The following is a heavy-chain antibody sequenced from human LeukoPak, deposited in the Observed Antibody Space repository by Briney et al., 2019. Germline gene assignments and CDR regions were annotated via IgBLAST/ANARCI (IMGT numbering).Heavy chain of an antibody. CDR1: GYTFTGYY. D-gene: IGHD1-26*01. CDR2: INPNSGGT. V-gene: IGHV1-2*02. CDR3: ARGVWELYLNYYYYYYMDV. J-gene: IGHJ6*03. Sequence: ASVKVSCKASGYTFTGYYMHWVRQAPGQGLEWMGWINPNSGGTNYAQKFQGRVTMTRDTSISTAYMELSSLRSEDTAVYYCARGVWELYLNYYYYYYMDVWGKGTTVTISS.